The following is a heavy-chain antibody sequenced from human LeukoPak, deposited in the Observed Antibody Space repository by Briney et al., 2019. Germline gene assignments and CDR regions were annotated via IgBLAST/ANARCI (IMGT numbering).Heavy chain of an antibody. J-gene: IGHJ4*02. Sequence: GGSLRLSCAASRFTFSSYGMHWVRQAPGQGLEWISYISSGSSTIYYADSVKGRFTISRDNAKNSLYLQMNSLRDEDTAVYYCVFSLVTDFDSWGQGTLVTVSS. CDR3: VFSLVTDFDS. D-gene: IGHD2-21*02. CDR1: RFTFSSYG. CDR2: ISSGSSTI. V-gene: IGHV3-48*02.